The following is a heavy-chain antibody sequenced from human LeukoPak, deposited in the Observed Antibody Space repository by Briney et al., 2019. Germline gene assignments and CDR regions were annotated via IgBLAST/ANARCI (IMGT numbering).Heavy chain of an antibody. V-gene: IGHV1-18*01. D-gene: IGHD3-10*01. CDR2: ISAYNGNT. J-gene: IGHJ4*02. CDR3: ARGPYYYGSGSYPDY. CDR1: GYTFTSYG. Sequence: GASVKVSCKASGYTFTSYGISWVRQAPGQGLEWMGWISAYNGNTNYAQKLQGRVTMTTDTSTSTAYMELRSLRSDDTAVYYCARGPYYYGSGSYPDYWGQGTLVTVSS.